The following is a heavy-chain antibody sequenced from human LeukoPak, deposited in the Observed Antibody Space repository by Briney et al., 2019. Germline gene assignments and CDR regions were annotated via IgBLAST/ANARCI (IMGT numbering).Heavy chain of an antibody. J-gene: IGHJ3*02. CDR3: ARGGLMVYAVRVQNDVFDI. CDR2: INHSGST. V-gene: IGHV4-34*01. CDR1: GGSFSGYY. D-gene: IGHD2-8*01. Sequence: PSETLSLTCAVYGGSFSGYYWSWIRQPPGKGLEWIGEINHSGSTNYNPSLKSRVTISVDTSKNQFSLKLSSVTAADTAVYYCARGGLMVYAVRVQNDVFDIWGQGTTVTVSS.